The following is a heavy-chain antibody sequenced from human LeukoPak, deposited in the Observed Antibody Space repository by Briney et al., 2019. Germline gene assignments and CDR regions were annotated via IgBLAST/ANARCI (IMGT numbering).Heavy chain of an antibody. CDR1: GGTFSSYA. V-gene: IGHV1-69*05. D-gene: IGHD5-12*01. J-gene: IGHJ6*03. Sequence: ASVKVSCKASGGTFSSYAISWVRQAPGQGLEWMGGIIPIFGTANYAQKFQGRVTITTDESTSTAYMELSSLRSEDTAVYYCASSARVATFNYYYMDVWGKGTTVTVSS. CDR2: IIPIFGTA. CDR3: ASSARVATFNYYYMDV.